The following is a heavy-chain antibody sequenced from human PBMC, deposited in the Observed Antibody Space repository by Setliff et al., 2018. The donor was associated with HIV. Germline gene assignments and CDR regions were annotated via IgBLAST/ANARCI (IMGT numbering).Heavy chain of an antibody. J-gene: IGHJ4*01. CDR3: ASFFGDYGY. CDR1: GFSFSNYA. D-gene: IGHD3-10*01. V-gene: IGHV3-48*04. Sequence: PGGSLRLSCSASGFSFSNYAMHWVRQAPGKGLDWVAHIGSSNHGIHYTASVQGRFTVSRDNANNLLFLQMNNLRAEDTAFYYCASFFGDYGYWGHGTQVTVSS. CDR2: IGSSNHGI.